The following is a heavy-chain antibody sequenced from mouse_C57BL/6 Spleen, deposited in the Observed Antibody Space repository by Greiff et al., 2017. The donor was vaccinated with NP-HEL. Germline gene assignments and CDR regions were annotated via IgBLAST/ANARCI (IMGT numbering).Heavy chain of an antibody. CDR3: AREGYYGKRGDY. J-gene: IGHJ2*01. CDR2: IYPGSGST. D-gene: IGHD2-1*01. CDR1: GYTFTSYW. V-gene: IGHV1-55*01. Sequence: QVQLKQPGAELVKPGASVKMSCKASGYTFTSYWITWVKQRPGQGLEWIGDIYPGSGSTNYNEKFKSKATLTVDTSSSTAYMQLSSLTSEDSAVYYCAREGYYGKRGDYWGQGTTLTVSS.